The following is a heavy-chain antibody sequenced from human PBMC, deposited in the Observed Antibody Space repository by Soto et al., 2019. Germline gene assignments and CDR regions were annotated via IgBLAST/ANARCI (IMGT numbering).Heavy chain of an antibody. V-gene: IGHV1-18*01. Sequence: QVQLVQSGAEVKKPGAAVKVSCKASGYTFTSYGISWVRQAPGQGLEWMGWISTYNDNINYAQELEDRVTLTTDASTSTAYMELRSLRSDDTAMYYCARIAVADTSHFAYWGQGTLVTVSS. J-gene: IGHJ4*02. D-gene: IGHD6-19*01. CDR3: ARIAVADTSHFAY. CDR2: ISTYNDNI. CDR1: GYTFTSYG.